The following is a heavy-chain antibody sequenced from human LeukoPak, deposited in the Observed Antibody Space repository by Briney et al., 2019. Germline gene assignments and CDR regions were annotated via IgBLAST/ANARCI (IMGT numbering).Heavy chain of an antibody. J-gene: IGHJ4*02. V-gene: IGHV3-9*01. D-gene: IGHD6-19*01. CDR2: ISGNSGSI. Sequence: GGSLRLSCAASGFTFDDYAMPWVRQAPGKGLEWVSGISGNSGSIGYADSVKGRFTISRDNAKNSLYLQMNSLRAEDTALYYCAKDISPGIAVAGIFDYWGQGTLVTVSS. CDR3: AKDISPGIAVAGIFDY. CDR1: GFTFDDYA.